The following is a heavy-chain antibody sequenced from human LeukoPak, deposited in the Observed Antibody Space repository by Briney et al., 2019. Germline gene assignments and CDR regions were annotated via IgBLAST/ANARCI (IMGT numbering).Heavy chain of an antibody. D-gene: IGHD6-19*01. CDR3: ARHGSGWSSMDV. CDR2: IYYSGST. Sequence: PSETLSLTCTVSGGSISSSSYYWGWIRQPPGKGLEWIGSIYYSGSTYYNPSLKSRVTISVDTSKNQFSLKLSSVTAADTAVYYCARHGSGWSSMDVWGKGTTVTVSS. J-gene: IGHJ6*03. CDR1: GGSISSSSYY. V-gene: IGHV4-39*07.